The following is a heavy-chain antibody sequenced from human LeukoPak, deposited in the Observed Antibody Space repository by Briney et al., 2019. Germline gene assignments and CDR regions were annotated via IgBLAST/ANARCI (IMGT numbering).Heavy chain of an antibody. CDR1: GGSFSVYY. V-gene: IGHV4-34*01. CDR3: ASYRHLGYCSSTSCRATMDTAMEN. J-gene: IGHJ4*02. CDR2: INYSGST. Sequence: SETLSLTCAVYGGSFSVYYWSWIRQPPGKGLEWIGEINYSGSTNYNPSLKSRVTISVDTSKKHFSLKLSSVTATDTDVYYCASYRHLGYCSSTSCRATMDTAMENWGQGTLVTVSS. D-gene: IGHD2-2*01.